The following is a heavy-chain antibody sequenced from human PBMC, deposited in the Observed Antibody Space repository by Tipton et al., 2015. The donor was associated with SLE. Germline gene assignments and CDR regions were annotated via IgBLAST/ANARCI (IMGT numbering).Heavy chain of an antibody. D-gene: IGHD6-6*01. CDR1: GGSISSYY. V-gene: IGHV4-59*01. J-gene: IGHJ3*02. Sequence: TLSLTCTVSGGSISSYYWSWVRQPPGKGLEWIGYIYYSESTNYNPSLKSRLTISVDTSKNQFSLKLTSMTAADTAVYYCARDRSSLNDAFDIWGQGTLVTVSS. CDR2: IYYSEST. CDR3: ARDRSSLNDAFDI.